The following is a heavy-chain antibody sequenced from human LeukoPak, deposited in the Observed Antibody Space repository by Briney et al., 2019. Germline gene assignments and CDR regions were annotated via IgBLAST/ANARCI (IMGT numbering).Heavy chain of an antibody. CDR3: ARGRGIAASYFDY. J-gene: IGHJ4*02. V-gene: IGHV3-21*01. CDR1: GFILSSSE. D-gene: IGHD6-13*01. CDR2: ISSSSSYI. Sequence: GGSLRLSCVASGFILSSSEMNWVRQAPGKGLEWVSSISSSSSYIYYADSVKGRFTISKNSLYLQMNSLRAEDTAVYYCARGRGIAASYFDYWGQGTLVTVSS.